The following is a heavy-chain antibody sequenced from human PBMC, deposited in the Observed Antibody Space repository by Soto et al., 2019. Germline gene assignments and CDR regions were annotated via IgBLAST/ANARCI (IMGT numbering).Heavy chain of an antibody. Sequence: GGSLRLSCAASGFTFSSYSMNWVRQAPGKGLEWVSYISSGSSTIYYADSVKGRFNISRDNAKNSLYLQMDSLRAEDTAVYYATRSAYMDVWGTGTTVTVSS. D-gene: IGHD2-2*01. J-gene: IGHJ6*03. CDR2: ISSGSSTI. CDR1: GFTFSSYS. CDR3: TRSAYMDV. V-gene: IGHV3-48*01.